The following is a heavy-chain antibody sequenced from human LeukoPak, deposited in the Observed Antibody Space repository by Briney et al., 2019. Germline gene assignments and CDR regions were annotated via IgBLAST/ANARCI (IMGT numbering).Heavy chain of an antibody. D-gene: IGHD2-15*01. V-gene: IGHV3-23*01. Sequence: GGSLRLSYAASGFTFSNFAMAWARQAPGKGLESVSGISGNSEVTLYTDSVKGRFTISRDNSKNTLFLQMNSLTAADTAIYYCAKRDYSDPATYSPLCDHWGQGTLVTVSS. CDR1: GFTFSNFA. CDR2: ISGNSEVT. J-gene: IGHJ4*02. CDR3: AKRDYSDPATYSPLCDH.